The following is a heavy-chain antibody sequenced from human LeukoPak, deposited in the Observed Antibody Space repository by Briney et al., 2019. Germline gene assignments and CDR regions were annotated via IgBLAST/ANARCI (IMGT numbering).Heavy chain of an antibody. CDR2: ISYDGSNK. V-gene: IGHV3-30-3*01. CDR3: VRGRITMIVVGPLDY. Sequence: GASLRLSCAASGFTFSSYAMHWVRQAPGKGLEWVAVISYDGSNKYYADSVTGRFTISRDNSKNTLYLQMNSLRAEDTAVYYCVRGRITMIVVGPLDYWGQGTLVTVSS. J-gene: IGHJ4*02. D-gene: IGHD3-22*01. CDR1: GFTFSSYA.